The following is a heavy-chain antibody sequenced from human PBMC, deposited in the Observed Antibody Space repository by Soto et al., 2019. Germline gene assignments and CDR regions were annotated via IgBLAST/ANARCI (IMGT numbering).Heavy chain of an antibody. CDR3: AKVSSGSSASNTGEYYYYYGMDV. Sequence: GGSLRLSCAASGFTFSSYAMSWVRQAPGKGLEWVSAISGSGGSTYYADSVKGRFTISRDNSKNTLYLQMNSLRAEDTAVYYCAKVSSGSSASNTGEYYYYYGMDVWGQGTTVTVSS. V-gene: IGHV3-23*01. CDR1: GFTFSSYA. CDR2: ISGSGGST. J-gene: IGHJ6*02. D-gene: IGHD2-15*01.